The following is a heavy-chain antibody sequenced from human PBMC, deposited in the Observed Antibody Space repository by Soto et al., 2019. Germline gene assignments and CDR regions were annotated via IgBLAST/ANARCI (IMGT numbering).Heavy chain of an antibody. V-gene: IGHV3-48*02. CDR1: GFTFSSYS. J-gene: IGHJ4*02. CDR2: ISSSSSTI. Sequence: GGSLRLSCAASGFTFSSYSMNWVRQAPGKGLEWVSYISSSSSTIYYADSVKGRFTISRDNAKNSLYLQMNSLRDEDTAVYYCARVDYDGSGYYPLTGNWGQGTLVTVSS. D-gene: IGHD3-22*01. CDR3: ARVDYDGSGYYPLTGN.